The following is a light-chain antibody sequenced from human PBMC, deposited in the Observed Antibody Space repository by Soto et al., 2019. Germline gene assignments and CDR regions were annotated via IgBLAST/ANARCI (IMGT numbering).Light chain of an antibody. CDR2: EVS. CDR3: SSYTTSTSFIL. V-gene: IGLV2-14*01. J-gene: IGLJ2*01. CDR1: SSDSGNYDF. Sequence: QSVLTQPASVSGSPGQAITISCTGTSSDSGNYDFVSWYQQVPGTAPKAMIYEVSSRPSGVSNRFSGSKSGNTASLTISGLQAEDEAYYYCSSYTTSTSFILFGGGTQLTVL.